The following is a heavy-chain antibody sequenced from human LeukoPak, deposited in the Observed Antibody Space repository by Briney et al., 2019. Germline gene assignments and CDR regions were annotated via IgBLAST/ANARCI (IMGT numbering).Heavy chain of an antibody. CDR2: INPHSGDT. D-gene: IGHD6-13*01. V-gene: IGHV1-2*02. J-gene: IGHJ4*02. CDR3: ARWDGYSSSPDY. Sequence: ASVKVSCTASGYTFTSYGISWVRQAPGQGLEWMGWINPHSGDTGYAQKFQGRVTMTRDMSITTTYMELTRLRSDDTAFYYCARWDGYSSSPDYWGQGSLVTVSS. CDR1: GYTFTSYG.